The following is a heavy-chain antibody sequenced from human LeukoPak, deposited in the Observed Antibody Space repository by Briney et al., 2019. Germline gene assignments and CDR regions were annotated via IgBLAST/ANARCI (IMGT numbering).Heavy chain of an antibody. CDR1: GGSISSYY. V-gene: IGHV4-59*01. J-gene: IGHJ3*02. D-gene: IGHD5-12*01. CDR2: IYYSRST. CDR3: ASRGYSGYDYGGGGAFDI. Sequence: ASETLSLTCTVSGGSISSYYWSWIRQPPGKGLEWIGYIYYSRSTNHNPSLKSRVTISVDTSKNQFSLKLSSVTAADTAVYYCASRGYSGYDYGGGGAFDIWGQGTMVTVSS.